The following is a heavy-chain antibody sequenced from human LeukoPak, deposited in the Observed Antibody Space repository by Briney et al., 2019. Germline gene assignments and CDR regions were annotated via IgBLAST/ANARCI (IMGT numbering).Heavy chain of an antibody. J-gene: IGHJ4*02. V-gene: IGHV3-9*01. Sequence: GGSLRLSCAASGLTFDDYAMHWVRQAPGKGLEWVSRISWNSGSIGYADSVKGRFTISRDNAKNSLYLQMNSLRAEDTALYYCAKGKYSSSWYAIDYWGQGTLVTVSS. CDR1: GLTFDDYA. D-gene: IGHD6-13*01. CDR3: AKGKYSSSWYAIDY. CDR2: ISWNSGSI.